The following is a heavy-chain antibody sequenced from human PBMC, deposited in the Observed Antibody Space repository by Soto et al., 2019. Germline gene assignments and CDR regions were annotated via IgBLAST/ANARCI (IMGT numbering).Heavy chain of an antibody. J-gene: IGHJ6*02. CDR2: ISYSGST. Sequence: SETLSLTCTVSGGSGRSDGYYWSWIRQPPGKGLEWIGYISYSGSTNYNPSLKSRVTISVDTSKNQFSLKLSSVTAADTAVYYCARDSGRKYYDFWSGYDYGMDVWGQGTTVTVSS. D-gene: IGHD3-3*01. CDR3: ARDSGRKYYDFWSGYDYGMDV. CDR1: GGSGRSDGYY. V-gene: IGHV4-61*08.